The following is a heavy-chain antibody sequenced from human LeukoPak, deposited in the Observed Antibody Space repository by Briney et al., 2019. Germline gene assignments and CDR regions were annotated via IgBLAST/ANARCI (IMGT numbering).Heavy chain of an antibody. CDR1: GGSISSGGYY. V-gene: IGHV4-31*03. J-gene: IGHJ5*02. D-gene: IGHD1/OR15-1a*01. CDR3: ARGPSYNWNNFDP. Sequence: SQTLSLTCTVSGGSISSGGYYWSWIRQHPGKGLEWIGYIYYSGSTYYNPSLKSRVTISADTPKNQFSLKLSSVTAADTAVYYCARGPSYNWNNFDPWGQGTLVTVSS. CDR2: IYYSGST.